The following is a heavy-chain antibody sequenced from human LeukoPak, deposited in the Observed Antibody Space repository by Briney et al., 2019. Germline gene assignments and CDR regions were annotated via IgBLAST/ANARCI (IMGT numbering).Heavy chain of an antibody. CDR3: AREAPLTGSLFDY. Sequence: ASEKVSCKASGYTFTGYYIHWVRQAPGQGLEWMGRINPNSGGTNYAQNFQGRVTMTRDTSISTAYMELNRLRSDDTAVYYCAREAPLTGSLFDYWGQGTLVTVSS. V-gene: IGHV1-2*06. CDR2: INPNSGGT. D-gene: IGHD3-10*01. J-gene: IGHJ4*02. CDR1: GYTFTGYY.